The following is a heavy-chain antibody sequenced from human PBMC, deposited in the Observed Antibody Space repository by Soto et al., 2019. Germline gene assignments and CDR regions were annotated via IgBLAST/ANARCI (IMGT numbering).Heavy chain of an antibody. Sequence: PSETLSLTCTVSGGSISSYYWSWIRQPPGKGLEWIGYIYYSGSTNYNPSLKSRVTISVDTSKNQFSLKLSSVTAADTAVYYCARVGPDDSSGYYPFDYWGRGTLVTVSS. CDR1: GGSISSYY. CDR2: IYYSGST. CDR3: ARVGPDDSSGYYPFDY. V-gene: IGHV4-59*01. J-gene: IGHJ4*02. D-gene: IGHD3-22*01.